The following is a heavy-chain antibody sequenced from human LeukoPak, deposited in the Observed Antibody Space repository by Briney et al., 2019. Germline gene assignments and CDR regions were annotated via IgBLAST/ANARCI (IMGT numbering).Heavy chain of an antibody. V-gene: IGHV4-59*01. CDR1: GGSISSYY. CDR2: IYYSGST. J-gene: IGHJ6*03. D-gene: IGHD6-13*01. Sequence: DPSETLSLTCTVSGGSISSYYWSWIRQPPGKGLEWIGYIYYSGSTNYNPSLKSRVTISVDTSKNQFSPKLSSVTAADTAVYYCARTTEAHSWRTRYYDYYMDVWGKGTTVTVSS. CDR3: ARTTEAHSWRTRYYDYYMDV.